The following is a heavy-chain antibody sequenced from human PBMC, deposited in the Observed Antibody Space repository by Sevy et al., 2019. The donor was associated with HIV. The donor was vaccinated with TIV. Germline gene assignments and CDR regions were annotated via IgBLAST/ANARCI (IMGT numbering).Heavy chain of an antibody. CDR2: ISSSSSYI. D-gene: IGHD3-9*01. J-gene: IGHJ6*02. CDR3: ARGYDILTGYYTDYGMDV. CDR1: GFTFSSYS. Sequence: GGSLRLSCAASGFTFSSYSMNWVRQAPRKGLEWVSSISSSSSYIYYADSVKGRFTISRDNAKNSLYLQMNSLRAEDTAVYYCARGYDILTGYYTDYGMDVWGQGTTVTVSS. V-gene: IGHV3-21*01.